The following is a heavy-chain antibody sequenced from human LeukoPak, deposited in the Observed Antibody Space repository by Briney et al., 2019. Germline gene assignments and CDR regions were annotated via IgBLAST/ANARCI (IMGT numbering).Heavy chain of an antibody. CDR1: GYIFSKYL. Sequence: GASVKVSCKASGYIFSKYLIYWLRQAPGQRPEWMGWINVGNGYTKYSQNFPGRVTFTWDTSASTAYMELTSLRSDDTALYYCARDSSYGPFDYWGQGTLLTVSS. D-gene: IGHD5-18*01. J-gene: IGHJ4*02. CDR3: ARDSSYGPFDY. V-gene: IGHV1-3*01. CDR2: INVGNGYT.